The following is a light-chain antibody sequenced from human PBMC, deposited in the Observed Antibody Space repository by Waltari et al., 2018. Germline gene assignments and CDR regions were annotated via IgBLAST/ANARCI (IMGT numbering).Light chain of an antibody. J-gene: IGLJ2*01. Sequence: SLELTQPPSVSVSPGQTASITCSGDQLGSIYVHWYKHKAGQSPVLVIYQDAKRPSGIPERFSGSNSGNTATLTISETQAMDEADYYCQAWDSRDVVFGGGTKLTVL. V-gene: IGLV3-1*01. CDR2: QDA. CDR1: QLGSIY. CDR3: QAWDSRDVV.